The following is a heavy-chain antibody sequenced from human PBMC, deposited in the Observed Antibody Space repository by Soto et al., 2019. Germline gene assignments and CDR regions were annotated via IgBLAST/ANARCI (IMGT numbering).Heavy chain of an antibody. D-gene: IGHD6-19*01. CDR3: ARAGYSSGWYRGGVDAFDI. Sequence: SETLSLTCTVSGGSISSGGYYWSWIRQHPGKGLEWIGYIYYSGSTYYNPSLKSRVTISVDTSKNQFSLKLSSVTAADTAVYYCARAGYSSGWYRGGVDAFDIWGQGTMVT. V-gene: IGHV4-31*03. CDR1: GGSISSGGYY. J-gene: IGHJ3*02. CDR2: IYYSGST.